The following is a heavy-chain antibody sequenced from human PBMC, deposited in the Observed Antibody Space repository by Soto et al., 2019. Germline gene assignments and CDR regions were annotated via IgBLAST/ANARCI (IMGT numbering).Heavy chain of an antibody. CDR3: ATDTLGSCKGGPCYRLQH. Sequence: LRLSCAASGFTFSTYVMHWVRQAPGKGLEWVAGIWYDGSNNYYADSVKGRFTISRDNSKNTLYLQMNSLRVEDTAVYYCATDTLGSCKGGPCYRLQHWGQGTLVTVSS. J-gene: IGHJ1*01. V-gene: IGHV3-33*01. D-gene: IGHD2-15*01. CDR1: GFTFSTYV. CDR2: IWYDGSNN.